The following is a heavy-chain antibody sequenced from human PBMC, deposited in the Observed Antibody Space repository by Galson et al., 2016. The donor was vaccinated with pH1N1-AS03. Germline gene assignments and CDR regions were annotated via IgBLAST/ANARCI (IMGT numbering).Heavy chain of an antibody. V-gene: IGHV3-66*03. CDR1: GFSVATHY. CDR2: VYRSGNA. Sequence: SLRLSCAASGFSVATHYMTWVRQAPGKGLEWVSVVYRSGNAYYTDSVKGRFTMSRDAVKNTVHLQMDNLRVDDTALYYCARDIPEYTMGGLDLWGQGTMLTVSS. CDR3: ARDIPEYTMGGLDL. J-gene: IGHJ3*01. D-gene: IGHD2-21*01.